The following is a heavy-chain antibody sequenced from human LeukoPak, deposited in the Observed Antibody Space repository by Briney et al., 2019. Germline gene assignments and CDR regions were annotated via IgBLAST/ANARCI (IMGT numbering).Heavy chain of an antibody. Sequence: GGSLRLSCAASGFTFSSYAMSWVRQAPGKGLEWVSAISGSGVSTYYADSVKGRFAISRDNSKNTLYPQMNTLRAEDTAVYYCAKELLRYFDWGQGTLVTVSS. D-gene: IGHD3-9*01. CDR1: GFTFSSYA. CDR3: AKELLRYFD. CDR2: ISGSGVST. V-gene: IGHV3-23*01. J-gene: IGHJ4*02.